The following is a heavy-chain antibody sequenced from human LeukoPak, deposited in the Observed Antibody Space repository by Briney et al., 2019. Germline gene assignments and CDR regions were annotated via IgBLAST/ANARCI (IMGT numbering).Heavy chain of an antibody. V-gene: IGHV1-58*01. CDR1: GFTFTSSA. D-gene: IGHD7-27*01. Sequence: SVKVSCKASGFTFTSSAVQWVRQTHGQRLEWIGWIVVGSSNTNYAQKFQERVTITSDMSTSTAYMELSSLRSEDTAMYYCAASPKLTGIVPAAWGWGQGTLVTVSP. J-gene: IGHJ4*02. CDR3: AASPKLTGIVPAAWG. CDR2: IVVGSSNT.